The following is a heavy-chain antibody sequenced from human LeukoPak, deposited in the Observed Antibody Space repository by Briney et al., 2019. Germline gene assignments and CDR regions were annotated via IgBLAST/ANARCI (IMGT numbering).Heavy chain of an antibody. CDR1: GYTFTSYG. Sequence: ASVKVSCKASGYTFTSYGISWVRQAPGQGLEWMGWINPNSGGTNYAQKFQGRVTMTRDTSISTAYMELSRLKSDDTAVYYCARGYCGGDCYYYYYGMDVWGQGTTVTVSS. CDR2: INPNSGGT. J-gene: IGHJ6*02. CDR3: ARGYCGGDCYYYYYGMDV. V-gene: IGHV1-2*02. D-gene: IGHD2-21*02.